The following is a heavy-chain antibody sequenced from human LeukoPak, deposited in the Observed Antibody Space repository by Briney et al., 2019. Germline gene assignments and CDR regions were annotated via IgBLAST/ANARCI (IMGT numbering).Heavy chain of an antibody. D-gene: IGHD3-10*01. CDR1: GGSISSYY. CDR3: ARGRGYYGSEPYNWFDP. CDR2: IYYSGST. Sequence: SETLSLTCTVSGGSISSYYWSWIRQPPGKGLEWIGYIYYSGSTNYNPSLKSRVTISVDTSENQFSLKLSSVTAADTAVYYCARGRGYYGSEPYNWFDPWGQGTLVTVSS. V-gene: IGHV4-59*01. J-gene: IGHJ5*02.